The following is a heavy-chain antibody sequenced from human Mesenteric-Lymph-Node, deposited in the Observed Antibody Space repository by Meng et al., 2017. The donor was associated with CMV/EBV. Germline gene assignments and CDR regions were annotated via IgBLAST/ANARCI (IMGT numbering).Heavy chain of an antibody. CDR1: GFTFSSYA. D-gene: IGHD2-2*01. J-gene: IGHJ6*02. V-gene: IGHV3-23*01. Sequence: GESLKISCAASGFTFSSYAMSWVRQAPGKGLEWVSAISGSGGSTYYADSVKGRFTISRDNSKNTLYLQMNSLRAEDTAVYYCAKDRCGSASCSLGMDVWGQGTTVTVSS. CDR2: ISGSGGST. CDR3: AKDRCGSASCSLGMDV.